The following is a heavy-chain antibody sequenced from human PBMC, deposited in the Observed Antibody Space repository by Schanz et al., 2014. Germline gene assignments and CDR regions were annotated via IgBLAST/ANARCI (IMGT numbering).Heavy chain of an antibody. CDR1: GFTFGTFW. Sequence: VQLVESGGGVVQPGRSLRLSCAASGFTFGTFWMSWVRQAPGKGLEWVAVISYGGSDKYYTDSVKGHFTISRDDSKNTLYLQMNSLRAEDTAIYYCARDGRKYSSGTLDYFDNWGQGTLVTVSS. J-gene: IGHJ4*02. D-gene: IGHD6-25*01. V-gene: IGHV3-30*03. CDR2: ISYGGSDK. CDR3: ARDGRKYSSGTLDYFDN.